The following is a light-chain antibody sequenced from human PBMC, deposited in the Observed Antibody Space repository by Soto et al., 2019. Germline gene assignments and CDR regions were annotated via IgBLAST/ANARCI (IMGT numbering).Light chain of an antibody. CDR2: HVS. CDR1: SSDVGGYNY. Sequence: QSALTQPASVSGSPGQSITISCTGTSSDVGGYNYVSWYQQYPGKAPKLMTYHVSNRPSGVSNRFSGSKSGNSASLTISGLQAEDEADYYCSSYTSTSTYVFGTGTKVTVL. J-gene: IGLJ1*01. CDR3: SSYTSTSTYV. V-gene: IGLV2-14*01.